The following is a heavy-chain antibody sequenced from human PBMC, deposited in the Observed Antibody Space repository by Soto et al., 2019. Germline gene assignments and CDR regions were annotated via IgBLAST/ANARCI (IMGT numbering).Heavy chain of an antibody. Sequence: QVQLQQWGAGLLKPSETLSLTCAVYGGSFSGYYWSWIRQPPGKGLEWIGEINHSGSTNYNPSLKSRVTISVDTSKHQFSPKLSSVTAAATAVYYCARGPTNVLLSNWGQGTLVTVSS. J-gene: IGHJ4*02. CDR1: GGSFSGYY. CDR3: ARGPTNVLLSN. V-gene: IGHV4-34*01. CDR2: INHSGST. D-gene: IGHD3-10*01.